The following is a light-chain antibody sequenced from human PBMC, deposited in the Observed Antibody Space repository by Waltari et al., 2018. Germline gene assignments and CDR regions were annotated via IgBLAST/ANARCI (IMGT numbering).Light chain of an antibody. CDR1: QSISTY. V-gene: IGKV1-39*01. Sequence: DIQMTQSPSSLSASVGDRVTITCRASQSISTYLNWYQQKPGKAPKLLIFAASSLQSGVPSRFRGSASGRDFTLIISSLQPEDFAAYYCQQTYSHFRTFGQGTKLEIK. CDR2: AAS. J-gene: IGKJ1*01. CDR3: QQTYSHFRT.